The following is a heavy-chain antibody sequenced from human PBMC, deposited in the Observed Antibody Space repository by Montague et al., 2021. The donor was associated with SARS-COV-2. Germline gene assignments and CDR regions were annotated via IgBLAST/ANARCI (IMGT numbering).Heavy chain of an antibody. CDR3: AGKVLTVPADY. D-gene: IGHD4-11*01. V-gene: IGHV4-4*02. CDR1: GVSITSTNW. Sequence: SETLSLTCAVSGVSITSTNWWSLVRQPPGKGLGWIGEISYRGIATYNPSLKSRATISVDRSRNLFSLKLCSVTAADTAIYYCAGKVLTVPADYWGQGTLVTVS. CDR2: ISYRGIA. J-gene: IGHJ4*02.